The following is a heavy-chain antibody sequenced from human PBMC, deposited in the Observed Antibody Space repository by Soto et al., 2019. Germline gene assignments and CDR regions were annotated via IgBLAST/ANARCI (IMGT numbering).Heavy chain of an antibody. D-gene: IGHD2-8*01. CDR2: ISSSGSTI. CDR3: ARDQTLMVPLPGGMDV. Sequence: QVQLVESGGGLVKPGGSLRLSCAASGFTFSDYYMSWIRQAPGKGLEWVSYISSSGSTIYYADSVKGRFTISRDNAKNSLDLQMNSLRAEDTGVYYCARDQTLMVPLPGGMDVWGQGTTVTVSS. V-gene: IGHV3-11*01. CDR1: GFTFSDYY. J-gene: IGHJ6*02.